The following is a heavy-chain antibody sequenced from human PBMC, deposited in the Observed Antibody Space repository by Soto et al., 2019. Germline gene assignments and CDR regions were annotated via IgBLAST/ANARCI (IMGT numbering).Heavy chain of an antibody. CDR2: IDHSGST. D-gene: IGHD5-12*01. CDR3: ARDQGYGFDY. Sequence: QVQLQESGPGLVKPSGTLSLTCAVSGDSFSSSNWWHWLRQPPGKGLEWIAEIDHSGSTNYNPSLKSRVTRSVDKSKNQFSLKLSSVTAADTAVYYCARDQGYGFDYWGQGTLVTVSS. J-gene: IGHJ4*02. V-gene: IGHV4-4*02. CDR1: GDSFSSSNW.